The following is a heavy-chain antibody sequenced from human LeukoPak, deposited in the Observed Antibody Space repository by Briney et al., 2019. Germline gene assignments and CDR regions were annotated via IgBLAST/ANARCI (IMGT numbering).Heavy chain of an antibody. J-gene: IGHJ4*02. CDR1: GFPFSHYS. CDR2: IKSDGSDK. CDR3: ARGAEVFDY. Sequence: PGGSLRLSCAASGFPFSHYSMTWVRQTPGKGLEWVANIKSDGSDKYSVNFVEGRFTISRDNAKESLSLQMNSLRAEDTAVYYCARGAEVFDYWGQGALVAVSS. V-gene: IGHV3-7*05.